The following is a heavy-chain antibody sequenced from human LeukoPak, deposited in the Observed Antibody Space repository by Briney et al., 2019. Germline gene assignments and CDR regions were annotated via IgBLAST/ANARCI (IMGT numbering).Heavy chain of an antibody. J-gene: IGHJ6*04. V-gene: IGHV3-21*01. CDR2: ISSSSSYI. D-gene: IGHD2-15*01. Sequence: GGSLRLSCAASGFTFSSYSMNWVRQAPGKGLEWVSSISSSSSYIYYADSVNGRFTISRDNAKNSLYLQMNSLRAEDTAVYYCARDIVVVVAAPNYYYYGMDVWGKGTTVTVSS. CDR1: GFTFSSYS. CDR3: ARDIVVVVAAPNYYYYGMDV.